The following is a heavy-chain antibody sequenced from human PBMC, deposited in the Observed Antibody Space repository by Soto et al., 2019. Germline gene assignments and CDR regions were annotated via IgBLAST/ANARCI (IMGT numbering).Heavy chain of an antibody. CDR2: ISAYNGKT. Sequence: ASVKVSCKASGYTFTSYGISWVRQAPGQGLEWMGWISAYNGKTNYAQKFQGRVTMTRDTSTSTVYMELSSLRSEDTAIYYCSRGYPPRDQLGNLPGAFWGQGTLVTVSS. D-gene: IGHD1-1*01. CDR3: SRGYPPRDQLGNLPGAF. V-gene: IGHV1-18*01. CDR1: GYTFTSYG. J-gene: IGHJ4*02.